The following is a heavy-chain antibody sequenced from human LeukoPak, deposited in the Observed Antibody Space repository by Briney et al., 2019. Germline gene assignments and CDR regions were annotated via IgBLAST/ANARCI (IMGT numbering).Heavy chain of an antibody. CDR2: IYSGGDK. V-gene: IGHV3-53*01. Sequence: GGSLRPSCAASGFSVSNNYMSWVRQAPGKGLEWVSLIYSGGDKRYAASVKGRFTISRDNAKNSLYLQMSNLRAEDTAVYFCARGGGLDVWGQGATVTVSS. CDR3: ARGGGLDV. J-gene: IGHJ6*02. D-gene: IGHD3-16*01. CDR1: GFSVSNNY.